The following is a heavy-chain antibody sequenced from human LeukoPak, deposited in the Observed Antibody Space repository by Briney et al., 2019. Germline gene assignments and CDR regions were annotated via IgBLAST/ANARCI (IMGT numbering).Heavy chain of an antibody. V-gene: IGHV3-9*01. Sequence: GGSLRLSCAGSGFSFGHFAMHWVRQAPGKGLEWVSGISWSSNSIVYADSVRGRFTFSRDNAKSSVYLQMNSLRPEDTALYYCAKDMVSRVTIFAEDIDYWGQGVMVTVSS. D-gene: IGHD3-3*01. CDR1: GFSFGHFA. CDR3: AKDMVSRVTIFAEDIDY. J-gene: IGHJ4*02. CDR2: ISWSSNSI.